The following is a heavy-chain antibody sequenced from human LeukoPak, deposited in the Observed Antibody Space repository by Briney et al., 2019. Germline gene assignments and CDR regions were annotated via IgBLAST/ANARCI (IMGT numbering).Heavy chain of an antibody. CDR2: ISTYHGKT. V-gene: IGHV1-18*01. J-gene: IGHJ4*02. D-gene: IGHD1-26*01. Sequence: GASVKVSCKASGYTFTSYGIGWVRQAPGQGLEWMGWISTYHGKTDCAQKLQGRVTLTTDTSTSTAYMELRSLTSDDTAVYYCVGDGGSYVWDDYWGQGTLVTVST. CDR1: GYTFTSYG. CDR3: VGDGGSYVWDDY.